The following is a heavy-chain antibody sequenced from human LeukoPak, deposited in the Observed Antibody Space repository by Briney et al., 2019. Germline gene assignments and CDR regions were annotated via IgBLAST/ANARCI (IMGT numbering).Heavy chain of an antibody. D-gene: IGHD4-17*01. J-gene: IGHJ5*01. V-gene: IGHV1-69*13. Sequence: SVKVSCKASGGTSRNYAISWVRQAPGQGLEWMGGIIPLFGRAEYAQKFQGRVTITADESTRTVYLELSILRSEDTAVYYCASPEENRDHYGVDS. CDR2: IIPLFGRA. CDR1: GGTSRNYA. CDR3: ASPEENRDHYGVDS.